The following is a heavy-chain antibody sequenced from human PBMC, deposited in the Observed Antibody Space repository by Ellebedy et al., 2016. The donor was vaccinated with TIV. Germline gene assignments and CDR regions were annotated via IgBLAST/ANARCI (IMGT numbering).Heavy chain of an antibody. CDR1: GGSISSGGYY. D-gene: IGHD1-26*01. V-gene: IGHV3-23*01. CDR2: ISGSGDST. J-gene: IGHJ5*02. CDR3: ARDREGLYDP. Sequence: ETLSLTXTVSGGSISSGGYYWSWVRQAPGKGLEWVSGISGSGDSTYYADSVKGRFTISRDNSKNTVYLQMNSLRAEDTAVYYCARDREGLYDPWGQGTLVTVSS.